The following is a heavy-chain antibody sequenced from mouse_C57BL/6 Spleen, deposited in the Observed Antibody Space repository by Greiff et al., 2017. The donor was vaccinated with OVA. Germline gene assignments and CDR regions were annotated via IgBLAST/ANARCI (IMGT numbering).Heavy chain of an antibody. CDR1: GYTFTSYW. V-gene: IGHV1-74*01. CDR3: AIEIYDGYFAWFAY. J-gene: IGHJ3*01. D-gene: IGHD2-3*01. CDR2: IHPSDSDT. Sequence: VQLQQPGAELVKPGASVKVSRKASGYTFTSYWMHWVKQRPGQGLEWIGRIHPSDSDTNYNQKFKGKATLTVDKSSSTAYMQLSSLTSEDSAVYYCAIEIYDGYFAWFAYWGQGTLVTVSA.